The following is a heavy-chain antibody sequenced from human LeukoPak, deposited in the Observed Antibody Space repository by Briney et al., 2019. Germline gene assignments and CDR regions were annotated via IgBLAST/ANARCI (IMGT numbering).Heavy chain of an antibody. V-gene: IGHV3-15*01. CDR2: IKSKPDGGTT. J-gene: IGHJ4*02. Sequence: GGSLRLSCAASGFSFNNVWMSWVRQAPGKGLEWVGHIKSKPDGGTTECAAPVKGRFTISRDDSKNTLYLQMNSLRTEDTAVYYRTSLGATGFYAFDYWGQGTLVTVSS. CDR3: TSLGATGFYAFDY. CDR1: GFSFNNVW. D-gene: IGHD2/OR15-2a*01.